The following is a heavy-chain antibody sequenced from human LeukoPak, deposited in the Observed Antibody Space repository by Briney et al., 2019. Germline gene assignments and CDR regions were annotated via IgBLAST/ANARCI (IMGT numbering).Heavy chain of an antibody. V-gene: IGHV3-23*01. J-gene: IGHJ4*02. Sequence: YAMSWVRQAPGKGLEWVSAISGSGGSTYYADSVKGRFTISRDNSKNTLYLQMNSLRAEDTAVYYCAKERRDDSSGYYYAPRDYFDYWGQGTLVTVSS. CDR3: AKERRDDSSGYYYAPRDYFDY. CDR1: YA. CDR2: ISGSGGST. D-gene: IGHD3-22*01.